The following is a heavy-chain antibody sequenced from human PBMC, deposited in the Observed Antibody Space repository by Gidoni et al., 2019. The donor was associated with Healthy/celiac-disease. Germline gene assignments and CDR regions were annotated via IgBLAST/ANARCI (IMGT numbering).Heavy chain of an antibody. D-gene: IGHD4-17*01. CDR1: GGSFSGYY. CDR2: INHSGST. V-gene: IGHV4-34*01. J-gene: IGHJ4*02. Sequence: QVQLQQWGAGLLTPSETLSLTCAVYGGSFSGYYWSWIRQPPGKGLEWIGEINHSGSTNYNQYLKSRVTISVDTSKNQFSLKLSSVTAADTAVYYCARGTNGRAVTTARYFDYWGQGTLVTVSS. CDR3: ARGTNGRAVTTARYFDY.